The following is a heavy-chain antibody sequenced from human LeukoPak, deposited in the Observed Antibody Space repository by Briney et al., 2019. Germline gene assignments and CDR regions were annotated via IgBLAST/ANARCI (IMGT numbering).Heavy chain of an antibody. CDR3: VREGAEWEFDP. CDR1: GGSIRRYY. V-gene: IGHV4-4*07. D-gene: IGHD1-26*01. J-gene: IGHJ5*02. CDR2: IEASGRN. Sequence: KSSETLSLTCTVSGGSIRRYYWSWIRQPAGKGLEWIGHIEASGRNKSSPSLTSRVTMSVDTSKNQIYLNLNSVTAADTAVYYCVREGAEWEFDPWGQGTLVTVSS.